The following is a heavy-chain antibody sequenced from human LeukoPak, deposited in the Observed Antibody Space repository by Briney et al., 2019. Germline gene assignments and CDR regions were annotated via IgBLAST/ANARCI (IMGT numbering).Heavy chain of an antibody. V-gene: IGHV4-61*01. J-gene: IGHJ6*02. CDR2: IYYSGST. CDR1: GASVSSGSYY. D-gene: IGHD3-22*01. CDR3: ARYYYDSSGYSPIPYYYYGMDV. Sequence: SETLSLTCNVPGASVSSGSYYWSWIRQPPGKGLEWIGYIYYSGSTNYNPSLKSRVTISVDTSKNQFSLKLSSVTAADTAVYYCARYYYDSSGYSPIPYYYYGMDVWGQGTTVTVSS.